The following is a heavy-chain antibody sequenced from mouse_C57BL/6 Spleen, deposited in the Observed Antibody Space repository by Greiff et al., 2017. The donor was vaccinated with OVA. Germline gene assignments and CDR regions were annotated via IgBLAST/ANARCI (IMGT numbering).Heavy chain of an antibody. V-gene: IGHV1-15*01. CDR2: IDPETGGT. CDR1: GYTFTDYD. Sequence: QVQLQQSGAELVRPGASVTLSCKASGYTFTDYDMHWVKQRPVHGLEWIGAIDPETGGTAYTQKFKGKAILTADKSSSTAYMELRSLTSEDSAVYYCTPKLWSLFDYWGQGTTLTVSS. CDR3: TPKLWSLFDY. D-gene: IGHD1-1*02. J-gene: IGHJ2*01.